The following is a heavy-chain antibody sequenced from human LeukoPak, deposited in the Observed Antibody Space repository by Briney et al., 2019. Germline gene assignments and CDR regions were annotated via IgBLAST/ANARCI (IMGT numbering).Heavy chain of an antibody. D-gene: IGHD2-15*01. Sequence: YPGDSDTRYSPSFQGQVTISADKSISTAYLQWSSLKASDTAMYYCARHRYCSGGSCYSDYWGQGTLVTVSS. CDR2: YPGDSDT. J-gene: IGHJ4*02. V-gene: IGHV5-51*01. CDR3: ARHRYCSGGSCYSDY.